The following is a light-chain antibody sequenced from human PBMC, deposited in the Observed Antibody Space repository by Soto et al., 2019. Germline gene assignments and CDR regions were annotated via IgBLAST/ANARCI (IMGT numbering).Light chain of an antibody. V-gene: IGLV2-23*01. CDR3: CSDWV. Sequence: QSALTQPASVSGSPGQSITISCTGTSSDVGSYNLVSWYQQHPGKAPKLMIYEGSKRPSGVSNRFSGSKSGNTASLTISGLQAEDEADYYCCSDWVFGGGTKLTVL. CDR1: SSDVGSYNL. J-gene: IGLJ3*02. CDR2: EGS.